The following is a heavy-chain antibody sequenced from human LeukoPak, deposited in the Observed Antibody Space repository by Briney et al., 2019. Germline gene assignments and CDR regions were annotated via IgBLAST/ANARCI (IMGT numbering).Heavy chain of an antibody. D-gene: IGHD3-10*01. CDR1: GFTLSGYW. J-gene: IGHJ3*02. CDR3: ARDWVAGVPFDAFDI. Sequence: SGGSLRLSCAASGFTLSGYWMSWVRQAPGEGLEWVANIKEDGSETYYVDSVKGRFTISRDNAKNSLYLHMNSLTAEDTAMYYCARDWVAGVPFDAFDIWGQGTMVSVSS. CDR2: IKEDGSET. V-gene: IGHV3-7*01.